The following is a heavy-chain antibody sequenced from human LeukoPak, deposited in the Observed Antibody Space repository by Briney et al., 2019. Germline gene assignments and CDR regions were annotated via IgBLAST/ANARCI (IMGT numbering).Heavy chain of an antibody. CDR1: GYSISSGYY. V-gene: IGHV4-38-2*02. CDR3: ARGGYSNYVYFDY. Sequence: PSETLSLTCTVSGYSISSGYYWGWIRQPPGKGLEWIGSIYHSGSTYYNPSLKSRVTISVDTSKNQFSLKLSSVTAADTAVYYCARGGYSNYVYFDYWGQGTLVTVSS. J-gene: IGHJ4*02. CDR2: IYHSGST. D-gene: IGHD4-11*01.